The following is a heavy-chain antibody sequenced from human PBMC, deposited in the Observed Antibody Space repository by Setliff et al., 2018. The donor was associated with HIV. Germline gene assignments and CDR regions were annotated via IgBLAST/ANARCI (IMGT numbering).Heavy chain of an antibody. V-gene: IGHV1-3*01. D-gene: IGHD3-10*01. J-gene: IGHJ4*02. Sequence: ASVKVSCKASGYTFTNYAIHWVRQAPGQGLEWMGWINAGNGNTESSKKFQGRVTITRETSATTAYMELSSLTPEDTAIYFCARALSYGSGTYSAAGFWGQGTLVTVS. CDR1: GYTFTNYA. CDR3: ARALSYGSGTYSAAGF. CDR2: INAGNGNT.